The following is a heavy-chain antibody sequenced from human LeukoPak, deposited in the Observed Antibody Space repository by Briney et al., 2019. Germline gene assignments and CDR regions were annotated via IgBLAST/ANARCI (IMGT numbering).Heavy chain of an antibody. D-gene: IGHD1-26*01. V-gene: IGHV1-58*01. J-gene: IGHJ5*02. CDR3: AAFRFPSYGVEYP. CDR1: GFTFTRSA. CDR2: IVVGSGNT. Sequence: SVKVSCKASGFTFTRSAVQWVRQARGQRLEWIGWIVVGSGNTNYAQKFQERVTITRDMSTSTAYMELSSLRSEDTAVYYCAAFRFPSYGVEYPWGQGTLVTVSS.